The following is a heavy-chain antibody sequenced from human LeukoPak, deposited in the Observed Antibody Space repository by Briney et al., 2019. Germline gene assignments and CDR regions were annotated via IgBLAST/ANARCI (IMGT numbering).Heavy chain of an antibody. D-gene: IGHD2-15*01. Sequence: PSETLSLTCTVSSGSISTSNYYWGWIRQPPGKGLEWIGSIYYSGSTYYNPSLESRVTISVDTSKNQFSLKLSSVTAADTAVYYCARDPGVVVGNWFDPWGQGTLVTVSS. V-gene: IGHV4-39*07. CDR2: IYYSGST. CDR1: SGSISTSNYY. CDR3: ARDPGVVVGNWFDP. J-gene: IGHJ5*02.